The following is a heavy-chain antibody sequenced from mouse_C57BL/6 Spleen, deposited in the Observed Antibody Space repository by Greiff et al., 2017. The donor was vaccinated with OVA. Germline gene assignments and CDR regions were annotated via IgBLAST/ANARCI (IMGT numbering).Heavy chain of an antibody. Sequence: VKVEESGPGLVQPSQSLSITCTVSGFSLTSYGVHWVRQSPGKGLEWLGVIWRGGSTDYNAAFMSRLSITKDNSKSQVFFKMNSLQADDTAIYYCAKKPSGDYAMDYWGQGTSVTVSS. V-gene: IGHV2-5*01. CDR3: AKKPSGDYAMDY. CDR1: GFSLTSYG. CDR2: IWRGGST. J-gene: IGHJ4*01.